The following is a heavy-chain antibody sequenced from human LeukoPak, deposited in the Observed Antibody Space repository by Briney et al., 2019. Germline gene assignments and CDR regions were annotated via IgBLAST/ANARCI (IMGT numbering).Heavy chain of an antibody. V-gene: IGHV1-24*01. D-gene: IGHD1-20*01. CDR1: GYTLAELS. CDR2: FDPEDGET. Sequence: ASVKVSCKVSGYTLAELSMHWVRQAPGKGLEWMGGFDPEDGETIYAQKFQGRVTMPEDTATDTAYMELSSLRSEDTAVYYCATDLGGGYNWNDGLLAWGQGTTVTVSS. CDR3: ATDLGGGYNWNDGLLA. J-gene: IGHJ6*02.